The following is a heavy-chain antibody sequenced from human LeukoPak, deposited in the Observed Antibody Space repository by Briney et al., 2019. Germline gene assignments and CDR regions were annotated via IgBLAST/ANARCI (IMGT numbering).Heavy chain of an antibody. CDR2: ISSSGSTI. Sequence: GGSLRLSCAASGFTFSSYGMHWVRQAPGKGLEWVSYISSSGSTIYYADSVKGRFTISRDNAKNSLYLQMNSLRAEDTAVYYCAREERITMIVVVAYYFDYWGQGTLVTVSS. CDR1: GFTFSSYG. CDR3: AREERITMIVVVAYYFDY. D-gene: IGHD3-22*01. V-gene: IGHV3-48*04. J-gene: IGHJ4*02.